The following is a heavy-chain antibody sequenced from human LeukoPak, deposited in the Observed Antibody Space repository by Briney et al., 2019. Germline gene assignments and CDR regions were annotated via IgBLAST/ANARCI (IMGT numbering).Heavy chain of an antibody. D-gene: IGHD3-9*01. CDR2: ISYDGSNK. CDR3: AKDIRRYFDWLFRRGGGMLD. V-gene: IGHV3-30*18. J-gene: IGHJ4*02. Sequence: PGGSLRLSCAASGFTFSSYGMHWVRQAPGKGLEWVAFISYDGSNKYYGDSVKGRFTISRDNSKNTLYLQMNSLRAEDTAVYYCAKDIRRYFDWLFRRGGGMLDWGQGTLVTVSS. CDR1: GFTFSSYG.